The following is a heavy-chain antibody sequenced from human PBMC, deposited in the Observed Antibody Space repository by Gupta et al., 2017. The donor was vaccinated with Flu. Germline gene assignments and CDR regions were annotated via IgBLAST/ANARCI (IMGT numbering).Heavy chain of an antibody. J-gene: IGHJ4*02. Sequence: FTDYYIHWVRQAPGQGLEWMGWINPNGGGTNDAQKFQGRVTMTRDTSISTAYMEVSRLISDDTAMYYCAILDSSSSSVFDYWGQGTLVTVSS. D-gene: IGHD6-6*01. CDR3: AILDSSSSSVFDY. CDR1: FTDYY. CDR2: INPNGGGT. V-gene: IGHV1-2*02.